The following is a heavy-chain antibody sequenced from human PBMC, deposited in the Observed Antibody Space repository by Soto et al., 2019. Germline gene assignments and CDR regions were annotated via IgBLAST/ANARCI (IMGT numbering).Heavy chain of an antibody. J-gene: IGHJ3*02. CDR2: IYPGNSNT. CDR3: ASDSACYCGNCALGDFDM. Sequence: ESLKISCKGSGYGFSIHWVAWLRQMPGKGLEWVGIIYPGNSNTIYSPSFQGQVTISADTALSTTYIQWDTLKPSDKVIYFCASDSACYCGNCALGDFDMWGQGTMVT. V-gene: IGHV5-51*01. D-gene: IGHD2-21*01. CDR1: GYGFSIHW.